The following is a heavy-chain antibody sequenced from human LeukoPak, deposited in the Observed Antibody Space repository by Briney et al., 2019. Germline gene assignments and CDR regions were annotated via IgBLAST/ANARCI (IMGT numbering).Heavy chain of an antibody. CDR3: ASPYDYGDHYLDALHI. D-gene: IGHD4-17*01. CDR1: GDTFSSFA. Sequence: ASVKVSCKASGDTFSSFAVSWVRQAPGQGLEWMGRIIPLFGTADYAQRYQGGVTISADNSLNTAYLELSSLTSEDTAVYYCASPYDYGDHYLDALHIWGQGTIVTVSS. J-gene: IGHJ3*02. CDR2: IIPLFGTA. V-gene: IGHV1-69*06.